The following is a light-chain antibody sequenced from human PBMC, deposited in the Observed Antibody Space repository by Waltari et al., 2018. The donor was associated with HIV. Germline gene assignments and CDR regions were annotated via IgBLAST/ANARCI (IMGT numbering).Light chain of an antibody. J-gene: IGLJ2*01. CDR2: GNT. V-gene: IGLV1-40*01. CDR3: QSYDSSLSGFVV. Sequence: QSVLTQPPPVSGAPGPRVTISCTGSSSNNGAGYEVHWCQQLPGTAPKVLIYGNTNRPSGVPDRFSGSKSGTSASLAITGLQAEDEADYYCQSYDSSLSGFVVFGGGTKVTVL. CDR1: SSNNGAGYE.